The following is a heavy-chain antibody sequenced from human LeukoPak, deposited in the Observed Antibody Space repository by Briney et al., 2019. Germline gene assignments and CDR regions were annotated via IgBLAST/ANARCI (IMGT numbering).Heavy chain of an antibody. J-gene: IGHJ6*02. CDR3: AKSSIAASYSMDV. CDR1: GFTFSSYG. Sequence: PGRSLRLSCAASGFTFSSYGMHWVRQAPGKGLEWVAVISYDGSNKYYADSVKGRFTISRDNSKNTLYLQMNSLRAEDTAVYYCAKSSIAASYSMDVWGQGTTVTVSS. V-gene: IGHV3-30*18. CDR2: ISYDGSNK. D-gene: IGHD6-6*01.